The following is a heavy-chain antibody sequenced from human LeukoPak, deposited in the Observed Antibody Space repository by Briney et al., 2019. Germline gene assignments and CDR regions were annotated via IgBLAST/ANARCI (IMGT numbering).Heavy chain of an antibody. Sequence: SETPSLTCTVSGGSISSSSYYWAWLRQPPGKGLEWIGSIYYSGSTYHNPPLKSRVTISVDTSKNQFSLKLSSVTAADTAVYYCARLVGTASYYFDYWGQGTLVTVSS. D-gene: IGHD6-19*01. J-gene: IGHJ4*02. V-gene: IGHV4-39*01. CDR2: IYYSGST. CDR1: GGSISSSSYY. CDR3: ARLVGTASYYFDY.